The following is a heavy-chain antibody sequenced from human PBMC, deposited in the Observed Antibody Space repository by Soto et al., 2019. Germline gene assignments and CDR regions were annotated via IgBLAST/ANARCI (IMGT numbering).Heavy chain of an antibody. CDR2: IIPILDIA. CDR1: GGTFSNYT. J-gene: IGHJ4*02. V-gene: IGHV1-69*08. D-gene: IGHD4-17*01. Sequence: QVQLVQSGAEEKKPGSSVKVSCKASGGTFSNYTITWVRQAPGQGLEWMGRIIPILDIANSAKKFQGRVTITADKSTSSAYMELSTLRSEDTAVYSCARDVGLGPVTVSTHVDYWGQGTLVIVSS. CDR3: ARDVGLGPVTVSTHVDY.